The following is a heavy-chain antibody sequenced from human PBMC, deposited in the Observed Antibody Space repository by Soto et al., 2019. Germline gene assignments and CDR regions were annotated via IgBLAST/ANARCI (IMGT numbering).Heavy chain of an antibody. V-gene: IGHV3-74*01. Sequence: EVQLVDSGGDLVQPGGSLRLSCAASGYSFSRYRMHWVRQVPGKGLVWVSRIDRDGSRTDYADSVKGRFTISRDKDKSALYLQMDGLRVEDTAVYYCSRDTFAGDDHWGKGTLVTVSS. J-gene: IGHJ4*02. D-gene: IGHD3-10*01. CDR2: IDRDGSRT. CDR3: SRDTFAGDDH. CDR1: GYSFSRYR.